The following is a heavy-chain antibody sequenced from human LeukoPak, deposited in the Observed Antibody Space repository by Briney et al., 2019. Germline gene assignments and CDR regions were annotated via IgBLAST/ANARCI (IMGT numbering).Heavy chain of an antibody. Sequence: TPSETLSLTCTVSGGSMNNYYWNWIRQPPGKGLEWIGYIFYSGGTSYNPSLKSRVTVSLDTSKNQLSLKLRSVTAADTAVYYCARGPTMTTDYWGQGILVTVSS. CDR3: ARGPTMTTDY. V-gene: IGHV4-59*01. CDR2: IFYSGGT. CDR1: GGSMNNYY. D-gene: IGHD4-17*01. J-gene: IGHJ4*02.